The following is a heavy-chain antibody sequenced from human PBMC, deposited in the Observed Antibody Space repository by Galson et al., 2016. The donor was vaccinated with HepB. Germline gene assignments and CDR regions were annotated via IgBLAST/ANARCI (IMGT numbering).Heavy chain of an antibody. CDR1: GGSVSSLY. J-gene: IGHJ6*02. CDR3: ARANYYGMDV. V-gene: IGHV4-59*02. CDR2: IHYSGRS. Sequence: ETLSLTCTVSGGSVSSLYCNWVRQSPGKGLEWIGYIHYSGRSNSNSSLKSRVTMSVDTSKNQFSLKLSSVTTADAAVYYCARANYYGMDVGGQGTTVTVSS.